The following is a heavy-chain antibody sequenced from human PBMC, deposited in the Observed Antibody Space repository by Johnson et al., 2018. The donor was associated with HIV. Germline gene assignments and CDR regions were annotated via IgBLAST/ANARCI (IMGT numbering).Heavy chain of an antibody. J-gene: IGHJ3*02. Sequence: VQLVESGGVVVQPGGSLRLSCAASGFTFDDYAMHWVRQAPGKGLEWVSLISWDGSSTYYADSVKGRFTISRDNSKNSLYLQMNSLRAEDTALYYCARDRSPTFIATAGRDGSDIWGQGTMVSVSS. CDR2: ISWDGSST. D-gene: IGHD6-13*01. CDR1: GFTFDDYA. CDR3: ARDRSPTFIATAGRDGSDI. V-gene: IGHV3-43D*03.